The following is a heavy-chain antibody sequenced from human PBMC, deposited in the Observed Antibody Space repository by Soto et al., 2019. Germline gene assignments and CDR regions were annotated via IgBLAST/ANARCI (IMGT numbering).Heavy chain of an antibody. V-gene: IGHV4-59*08. D-gene: IGHD2-15*01. CDR1: GGSISSYY. CDR2: IYYSGST. CDR3: ARLGCSGGSCPFDP. J-gene: IGHJ5*02. Sequence: QVQLQESGPGLVKPSETLSLTCTVSGGSISSYYWSWIRQPPGKGLEYIGYIYYSGSTNYNPSLKSRVTISVDTSKNQFSLNLNSVTAADTAVYYCARLGCSGGSCPFDPWGQGTLVTVSS.